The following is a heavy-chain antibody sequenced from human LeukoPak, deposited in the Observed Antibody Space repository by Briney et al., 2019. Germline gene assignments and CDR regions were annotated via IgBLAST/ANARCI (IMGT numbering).Heavy chain of an antibody. CDR1: GGSISSSPYH. D-gene: IGHD1-1*01. CDR2: GFHSGST. CDR3: ARQIVGTSWNYYYSYIDV. V-gene: IGHV4-39*01. Sequence: PSETLSLTCSVSGGSISSSPYHWGWLRQPPGKGLEWIGNGFHSGSTYYSPSLQSRVAISVDTSTNQFSLKLTAVTAADTAVYYCARQIVGTSWNYYYSYIDVWGKGTSVSVSS. J-gene: IGHJ6*03.